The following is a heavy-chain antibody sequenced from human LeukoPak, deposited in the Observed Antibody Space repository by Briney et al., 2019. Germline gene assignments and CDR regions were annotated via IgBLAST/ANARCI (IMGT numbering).Heavy chain of an antibody. CDR1: GGTFSSYA. CDR3: ARGALLRDSSGYYYPEDYYYYYMDV. CDR2: IIPIFGTA. Sequence: SVKVSCKASGGTFSSYAISWVRQAPGQGLEWMGGIIPIFGTANYAQKFQGRVTITADESTNTAYMELSSLRSEDTAVYYCARGALLRDSSGYYYPEDYYYYYMDVWGKGTTVTVSS. D-gene: IGHD3-22*01. J-gene: IGHJ6*03. V-gene: IGHV1-69*13.